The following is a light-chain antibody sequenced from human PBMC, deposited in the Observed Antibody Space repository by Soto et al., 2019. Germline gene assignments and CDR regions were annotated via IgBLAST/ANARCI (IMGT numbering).Light chain of an antibody. CDR2: AAS. V-gene: IGKV3-20*01. CDR1: QGLGTN. J-gene: IGKJ3*01. CDR3: QQYGSSPDFT. Sequence: EVVQTQSPATVSLSPRERATVSCRASQGLGTNLAWYQQKPGQAPRLLIYAASTRATGVPGRFSGSGSGTDFTLTISRLEPEDFAVYYCQQYGSSPDFTFGPGTKVDIK.